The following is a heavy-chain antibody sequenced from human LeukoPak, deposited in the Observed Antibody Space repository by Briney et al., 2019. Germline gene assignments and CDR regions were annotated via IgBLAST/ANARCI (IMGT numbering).Heavy chain of an antibody. Sequence: SETLSLTCAVYGGSFSGYYWSWIRQPPGKGLEWIGEINHSGSTNYNPSLKSRVTISVDTSKNQFSLKLSPVTAADTAVYYCARLKAQQLVFFGESYYYYYGMDVWGQGTTVTVSS. V-gene: IGHV4-34*01. CDR2: INHSGST. CDR1: GGSFSGYY. D-gene: IGHD6-13*01. J-gene: IGHJ6*02. CDR3: ARLKAQQLVFFGESYYYYYGMDV.